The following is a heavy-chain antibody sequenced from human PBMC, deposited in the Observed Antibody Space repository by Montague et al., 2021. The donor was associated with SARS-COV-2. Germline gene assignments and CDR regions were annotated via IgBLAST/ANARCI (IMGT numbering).Heavy chain of an antibody. V-gene: IGHV3-74*01. CDR2: INGGGSGT. Sequence: SLRLSCAASGFSFRTYWMAWVRQAPGKGLVWVSRINGGGSGTTYPDSVKGRFTISRDNAKNTLYLQMNSLRVEDTAVYYCSRENNGAFDTWGQGTMVTVSS. D-gene: IGHD1/OR15-1a*01. CDR3: SRENNGAFDT. J-gene: IGHJ3*02. CDR1: GFSFRTYW.